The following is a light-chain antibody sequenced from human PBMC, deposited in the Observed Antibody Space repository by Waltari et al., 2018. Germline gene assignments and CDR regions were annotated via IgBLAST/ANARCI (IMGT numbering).Light chain of an antibody. CDR2: GAS. CDR1: QSVRSSS. V-gene: IGKV3-20*01. J-gene: IGKJ3*01. CDR3: QQYSSLPLT. Sequence: EIVLTKSPGTLSLSPGERATLSCRASQSVRSSSLAWYQQKPGQAPRLLIYGASSRATGIPDRFSGSGSGTDFSLTISRLEPEDFAVYYCQQYSSLPLTFGPGTKVDLK.